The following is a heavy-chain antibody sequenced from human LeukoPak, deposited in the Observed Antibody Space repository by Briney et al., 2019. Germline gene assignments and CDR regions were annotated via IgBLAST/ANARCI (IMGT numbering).Heavy chain of an antibody. Sequence: GRSLRLSCAASGFTFDNYAMHWVRQAPGKGLEWVSGIAWNSGNTGFADSVKGRFTISRDNAENTLYLQMNSLRAEDTAVYYCAKDLRNSGSPFDCWGQGTQVTVSS. CDR1: GFTFDNYA. D-gene: IGHD1-26*01. CDR2: IAWNSGNT. J-gene: IGHJ4*02. CDR3: AKDLRNSGSPFDC. V-gene: IGHV3-9*01.